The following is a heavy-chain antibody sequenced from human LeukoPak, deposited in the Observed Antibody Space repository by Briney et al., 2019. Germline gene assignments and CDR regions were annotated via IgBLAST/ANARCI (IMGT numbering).Heavy chain of an antibody. CDR1: GFTFSNYG. J-gene: IGHJ4*02. Sequence: GGSLRLSCAASGFTFSNYGLSWVRQAPGKGLEWVSGITGSGGSTYYADSVKGRFTISRDNSKNTLYLQMNSLRAEHTAVYYCAKEMRIAARSFDYWGQGTLVTVSS. V-gene: IGHV3-23*01. CDR2: ITGSGGST. D-gene: IGHD6-6*01. CDR3: AKEMRIAARSFDY.